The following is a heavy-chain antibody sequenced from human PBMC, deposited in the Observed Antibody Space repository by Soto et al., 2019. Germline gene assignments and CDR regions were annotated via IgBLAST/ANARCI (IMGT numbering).Heavy chain of an antibody. J-gene: IGHJ3*01. CDR1: GGTFSSYG. Sequence: QVQLVQSGAEVKKPGSSVKVSCKASGGTFSSYGISWVRQAPGQGLEWMGGIIAILGKANYAEKFQGRVTITADESTSTAYMELSSLRSEDTAVYYCARERGGAIIVGVTGTFDVWGQGTLVTVSS. CDR3: ARERGGAIIVGVTGTFDV. V-gene: IGHV1-69*01. D-gene: IGHD3-22*01. CDR2: IIAILGKA.